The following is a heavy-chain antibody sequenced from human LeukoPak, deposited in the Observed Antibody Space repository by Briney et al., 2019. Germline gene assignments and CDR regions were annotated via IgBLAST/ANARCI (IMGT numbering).Heavy chain of an antibody. D-gene: IGHD5-24*01. CDR2: IYYSGST. Sequence: KPSETLSLTCTVSGGSVSSGSYYWSWIRQPPGKGLEWIGYIYYSGSTNYNPSLKSRVTISVDTSKNQFSLKLSSVTAADTAVYYCARKRTDGYISYYFDYWGQGTLVTVSS. V-gene: IGHV4-61*01. J-gene: IGHJ4*02. CDR3: ARKRTDGYISYYFDY. CDR1: GGSVSSGSYY.